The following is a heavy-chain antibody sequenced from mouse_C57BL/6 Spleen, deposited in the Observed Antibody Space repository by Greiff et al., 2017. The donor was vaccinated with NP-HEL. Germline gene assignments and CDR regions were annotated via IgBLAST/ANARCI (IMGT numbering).Heavy chain of an antibody. D-gene: IGHD1-1*01. CDR3: ARTEYGSFDY. Sequence: QVQLQQSGPELVKPGASVKISCKASGYAFSSSWMNWVKQRPGKGLEWIGRIYPGDGDTNYNGKFKGNATLTADKSSRTAYMQLSSLTSEDSTVYFCARTEYGSFDYWGQGTTLTVSS. V-gene: IGHV1-82*01. CDR2: IYPGDGDT. J-gene: IGHJ2*01. CDR1: GYAFSSSW.